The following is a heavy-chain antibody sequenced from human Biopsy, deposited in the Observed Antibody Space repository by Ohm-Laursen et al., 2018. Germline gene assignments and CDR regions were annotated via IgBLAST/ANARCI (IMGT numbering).Heavy chain of an antibody. V-gene: IGHV1-69*04. CDR3: ATDADGYYTEFDF. Sequence: GSSVKVSCKASGGPFNNPAFSWVRQPPGQGLGWLGRIFPILGTVNYAQRFQGRVALTADKSTGTAYMELNRLISDDTAVYYCATDADGYYTEFDFWGQGTLITVSS. CDR1: GGPFNNPA. D-gene: IGHD5-24*01. CDR2: IFPILGTV. J-gene: IGHJ4*02.